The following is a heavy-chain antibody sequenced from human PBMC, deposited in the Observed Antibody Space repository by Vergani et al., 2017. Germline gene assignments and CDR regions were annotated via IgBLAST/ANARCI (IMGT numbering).Heavy chain of an antibody. CDR2: INSDGSST. CDR1: GFTFSSYW. J-gene: IGHJ4*02. CDR3: ARAGGKEYYFDY. V-gene: IGHV3-74*01. D-gene: IGHD4-23*01. Sequence: EVQLVESGGGLVQPGGSLRLSCAASGFTFSSYWMHWVRQAPGKGLVWVSRINSDGSSTSYADSVKDRFTISRDNAKNTLYLQMNSLRAEDTAVYYCARAGGKEYYFDYWGQGTLVTVSS.